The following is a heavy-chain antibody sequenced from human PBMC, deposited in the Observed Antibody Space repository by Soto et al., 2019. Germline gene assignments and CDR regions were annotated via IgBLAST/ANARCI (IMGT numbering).Heavy chain of an antibody. V-gene: IGHV3-74*01. J-gene: IGHJ6*02. D-gene: IGHD6-13*01. CDR2: INGDATST. CDR3: ARGDIAAETFFYYYGMDL. Sequence: QLVESGGGLVQPGGSLRLSCAASGFTLNNYWMHWVRQAPGMGLVWVSRINGDATSTSYADSVKGRFTISRDNARNTLYLHMNSLRAEDTALYYCARGDIAAETFFYYYGMDLWGLGTTVTVS. CDR1: GFTLNNYW.